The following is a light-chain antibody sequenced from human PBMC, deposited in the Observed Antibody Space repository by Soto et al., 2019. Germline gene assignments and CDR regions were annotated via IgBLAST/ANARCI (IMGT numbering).Light chain of an antibody. CDR2: GAS. J-gene: IGKJ1*01. Sequence: EIVLTQSPGTLSFSPGERSTLSFISSQLFSHNYLAWYQQKPGQAPRLLIYGASTRATGIPAQFSGSGSGTQFTLTINSLQSEDFAVYYCQQYGNWPLAFGQGTKVDIK. V-gene: IGKV3-15*01. CDR1: QLFSHNY. CDR3: QQYGNWPLA.